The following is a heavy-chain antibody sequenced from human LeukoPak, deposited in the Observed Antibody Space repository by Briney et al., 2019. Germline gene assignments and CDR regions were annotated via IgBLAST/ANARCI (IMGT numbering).Heavy chain of an antibody. V-gene: IGHV1-69*13. J-gene: IGHJ4*02. CDR1: GGTFSSYA. D-gene: IGHD6-19*01. CDR2: LIPIFGTA. CDR3: ARARVHGWYFDY. Sequence: AVKVSCKASGGTFSSYAISWVRQAPGQGLVWMGGLIPIFGTANYAQKFQGRVTITADESTSTAYMELISLRSEDTAVYYWARARVHGWYFDYWGQGTLVTVSS.